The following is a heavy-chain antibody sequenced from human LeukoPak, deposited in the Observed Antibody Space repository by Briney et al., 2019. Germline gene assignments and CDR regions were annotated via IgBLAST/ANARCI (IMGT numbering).Heavy chain of an antibody. CDR2: IVVGSGNT. J-gene: IGHJ4*02. Sequence: SVKVSCKASGFTFTSSAMQWVRQARGQRLEWIGWIVVGSGNTNYAQKFQERVTITRDMSTSTAYMELSSLRSEDTAVYYCAADRDYDILTGRLLGQTGGELWGQGTLVTVFS. CDR3: AADRDYDILTGRLLGQTGGEL. V-gene: IGHV1-58*02. D-gene: IGHD3-9*01. CDR1: GFTFTSSA.